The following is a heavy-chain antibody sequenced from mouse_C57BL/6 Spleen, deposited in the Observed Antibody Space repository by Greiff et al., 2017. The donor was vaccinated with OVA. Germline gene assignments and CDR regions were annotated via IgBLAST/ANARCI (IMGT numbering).Heavy chain of an antibody. CDR3: ARHGSSYPWYFDV. D-gene: IGHD1-1*01. V-gene: IGHV2-6-1*01. J-gene: IGHJ1*03. CDR2: IWSDGST. Sequence: QVQLQQSGPGLVAPSQSLSITCTVSGFSLTSYGVHWVRQPPGKGLEWLVVIWSDGSTTYNSALKSRLSISKDNSKSQVFLKMNSLQTNDTAMYYYARHGSSYPWYFDVWGTGTTVTVSS. CDR1: GFSLTSYG.